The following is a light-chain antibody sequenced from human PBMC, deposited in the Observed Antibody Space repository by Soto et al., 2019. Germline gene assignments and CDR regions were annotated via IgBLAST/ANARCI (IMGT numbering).Light chain of an antibody. J-gene: IGKJ4*01. V-gene: IGKV3-15*01. Sequence: EIVMRQSPATLPVSPGERATLSCGASQRVSSNLAWYQQKPGQAPRFLIYGASTRATGIPARFSGSGSGTEFTLTISSLQSEDFAVYYCQQYDNWPLTFGGGTKVDTK. CDR3: QQYDNWPLT. CDR2: GAS. CDR1: QRVSSN.